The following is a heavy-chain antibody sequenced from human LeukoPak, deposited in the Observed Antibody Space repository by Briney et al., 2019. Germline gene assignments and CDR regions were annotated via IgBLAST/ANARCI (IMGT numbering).Heavy chain of an antibody. D-gene: IGHD6-13*01. CDR2: IKQDGSEK. CDR3: ARGHSSSWYGFPDY. J-gene: IGHJ4*02. CDR1: GFTFSSYW. Sequence: PGGSLRLSCAASGFTFSSYWMSWVRQAPGKGLEWVANIKQDGSEKYYVDSVKGRFTISRDNAKNSLYLQMNSLRAEDTAVYYCARGHSSSWYGFPDYWGQGTLVTVSS. V-gene: IGHV3-7*04.